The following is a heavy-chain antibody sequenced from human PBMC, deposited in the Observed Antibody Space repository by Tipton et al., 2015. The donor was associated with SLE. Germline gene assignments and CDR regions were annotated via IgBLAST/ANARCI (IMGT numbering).Heavy chain of an antibody. Sequence: SLRLSCAASGFSFSNYAIHWVRQAPGKGLEWVALISYDGSKKDYADSVNGRFTISRDNSKNTLFLQLNSLRAEDTAVYYCAKYSYSSGWYMDVWGKGTTVTVSS. V-gene: IGHV3-30*18. CDR3: AKYSYSSGWYMDV. CDR2: ISYDGSKK. J-gene: IGHJ6*04. CDR1: GFSFSNYA. D-gene: IGHD6-19*01.